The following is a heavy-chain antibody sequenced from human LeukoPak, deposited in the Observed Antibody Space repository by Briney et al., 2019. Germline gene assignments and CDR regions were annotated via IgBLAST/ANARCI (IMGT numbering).Heavy chain of an antibody. J-gene: IGHJ4*02. CDR3: ARVGPHYFDY. CDR2: IIPIFGTA. CDR1: GGTFSSYA. Sequence: ASVKVSCKASGGTFSSYAISWVRQAPGQGLEWMGGIIPIFGTANYAQKFQGRVTITADEPTSTAYMELSSLRSEDTAVYYCARVGPHYFDYWGQGTLVTVSS. V-gene: IGHV1-69*13.